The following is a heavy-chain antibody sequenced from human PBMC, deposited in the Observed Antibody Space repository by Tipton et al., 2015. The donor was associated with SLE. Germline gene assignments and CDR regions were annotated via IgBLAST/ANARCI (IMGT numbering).Heavy chain of an antibody. D-gene: IGHD3-10*01. CDR1: GGSINSSTSF. CDR3: ARRGRSAWFPGV. V-gene: IGHV4-39*07. J-gene: IGHJ4*02. Sequence: TLSLTCNVSGGSINSSTSFWAWIRQPPGKGLEWIASISSSGGTDHNPSLRSRVSISLDTSKNQFSLRLTSATAADTAVYYCARRGRSAWFPGVWGQGTLVTVSS. CDR2: ISSSGGT.